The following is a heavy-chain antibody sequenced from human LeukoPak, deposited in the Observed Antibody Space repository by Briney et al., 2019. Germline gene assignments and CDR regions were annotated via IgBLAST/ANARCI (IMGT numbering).Heavy chain of an antibody. J-gene: IGHJ3*02. CDR2: IYYSGST. V-gene: IGHV4-30-4*07. CDR3: ARGNYYDSRTYYRAFDI. D-gene: IGHD3-22*01. CDR1: GGSISSGGYS. Sequence: SETLSLTCAVSGGSISSGGYSWSWIRQPPVKGLKWIGYIYYSGSTYYNPSLKSRVTISVGTSKNQFSLRLSSVTAADTAVYYCARGNYYDSRTYYRAFDIWGQGTMVTVSS.